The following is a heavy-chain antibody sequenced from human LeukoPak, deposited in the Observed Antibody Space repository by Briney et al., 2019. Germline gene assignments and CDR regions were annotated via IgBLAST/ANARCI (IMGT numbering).Heavy chain of an antibody. Sequence: SETLSLTCTVCGGSISSGNYYWNWIRQPAGKGLEWIGRIYTSGSTNYNPSLKSRVTISVDTSKNQFSLKLSSVTAADTAVYYCARDSPNGIAAAGSYYYYGMDVWGQGTTVTVSS. CDR2: IYTSGST. D-gene: IGHD6-13*01. V-gene: IGHV4-61*02. CDR3: ARDSPNGIAAAGSYYYYGMDV. CDR1: GGSISSGNYY. J-gene: IGHJ6*02.